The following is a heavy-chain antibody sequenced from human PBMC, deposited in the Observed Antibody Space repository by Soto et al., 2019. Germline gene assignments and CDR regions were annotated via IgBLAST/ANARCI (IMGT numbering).Heavy chain of an antibody. V-gene: IGHV3-74*01. D-gene: IGHD6-19*01. Sequence: PGGSLRLSCAASGFTFSTYSMHWVRQGAEKGLLWVSHINGDGSYTDFADSVKGRFTISRDNNATSVYLQMKNLRADDTAVYHCATIQRSGPRWGMDVWGQGTTVTVS. CDR2: INGDGSYT. CDR3: ATIQRSGPRWGMDV. J-gene: IGHJ6*02. CDR1: GFTFSTYS.